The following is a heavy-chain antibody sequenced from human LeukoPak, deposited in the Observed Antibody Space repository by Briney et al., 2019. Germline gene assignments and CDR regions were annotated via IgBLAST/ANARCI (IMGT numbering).Heavy chain of an antibody. Sequence: ASVKVSCKASGYTFTGYYMHWVRQAPGQGLEWMGWINPNSGGTNYAQKFQGRVTMTRDTSISTAYMELSMLRSDDTAVYYCARGGYYYDSSGYYSSFGYWGQGTLVTVSS. CDR2: INPNSGGT. D-gene: IGHD3-22*01. CDR3: ARGGYYYDSSGYYSSFGY. V-gene: IGHV1-2*02. CDR1: GYTFTGYY. J-gene: IGHJ4*02.